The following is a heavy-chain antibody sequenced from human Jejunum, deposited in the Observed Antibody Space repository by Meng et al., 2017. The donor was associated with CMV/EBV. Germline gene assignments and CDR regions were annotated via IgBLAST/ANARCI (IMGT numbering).Heavy chain of an antibody. V-gene: IGHV3-21*01. J-gene: IGHJ4*02. CDR3: ARDNDFTNYY. D-gene: IGHD4-11*01. CDR2: ITNTGNRI. Sequence: SCSASWFNFCGLSVDWVRQAPGEGLEWVASITNTGNRIYYGDSVKDRFTISRDNAENSLYLQMNSLRPEDTAVYYCARDNDFTNYYWGQGTLVTVSS. CDR1: WFNFCGLS.